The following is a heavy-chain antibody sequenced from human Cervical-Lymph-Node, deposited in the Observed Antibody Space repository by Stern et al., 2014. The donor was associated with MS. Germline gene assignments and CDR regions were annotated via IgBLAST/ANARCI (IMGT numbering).Heavy chain of an antibody. CDR1: GYTFTSYG. V-gene: IGHV1-18*04. CDR3: AREKKPYYDFWSGYLYYFDY. J-gene: IGHJ4*02. CDR2: ISAYNGNT. D-gene: IGHD3-3*01. Sequence: VQLLESGAEVKKPGASVKVSCKASGYTFTSYGISWVRQAPGQGLEWMGWISAYNGNTNYAQKLQGRVTMTTDTSTSTAYMELRSLRSDDTAVYYCAREKKPYYDFWSGYLYYFDYWGQGTLVTVSS.